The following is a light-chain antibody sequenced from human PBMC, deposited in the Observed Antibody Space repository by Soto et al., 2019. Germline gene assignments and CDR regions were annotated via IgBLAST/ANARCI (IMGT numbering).Light chain of an antibody. CDR2: EAS. J-gene: IGKJ1*01. CDR1: QSISDS. CDR3: QQYNGYWT. Sequence: DIQMTQSPSTLSASVGDRVTITCRASQSISDSLSWYQQKPGKAPKLLIYEASSLKSGVPSSFSGSRSGKKYTLTISSLQPDALATYYCQQYNGYWTFGQGTKVEIK. V-gene: IGKV1-5*03.